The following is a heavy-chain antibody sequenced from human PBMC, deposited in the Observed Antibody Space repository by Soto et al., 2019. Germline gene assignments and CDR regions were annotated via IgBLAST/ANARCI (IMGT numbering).Heavy chain of an antibody. CDR2: ISGSGGST. V-gene: IGHV3-23*01. D-gene: IGHD3-10*01. J-gene: IGHJ6*02. Sequence: EVQLLESGGGLVQPGGSLRLSCAASGFTFSSYAMSWVRQAPGKGLEWVSAISGSGGSTYYADSVKGRFTISRDNSKNTLYRQRTSLRAEDTAVYYCATGRGVNFYYGMDVWGQGTTVTVSS. CDR1: GFTFSSYA. CDR3: ATGRGVNFYYGMDV.